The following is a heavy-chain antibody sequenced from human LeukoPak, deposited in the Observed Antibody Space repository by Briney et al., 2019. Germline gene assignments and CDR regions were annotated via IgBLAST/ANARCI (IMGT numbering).Heavy chain of an antibody. Sequence: GGTLRLSCAASGFTFSSYEMNWVRQAPGKGLEWVSYISSSGSTIYYADSVKGRFTISRDNAKNSLYLQMNSLSAEDTAVYYCARALKDLRRRIGGTTTFEYYYYMDVWGKGTTVTISS. CDR2: ISSSGSTI. J-gene: IGHJ6*03. V-gene: IGHV3-48*03. D-gene: IGHD1-26*01. CDR3: ARALKDLRRRIGGTTTFEYYYYMDV. CDR1: GFTFSSYE.